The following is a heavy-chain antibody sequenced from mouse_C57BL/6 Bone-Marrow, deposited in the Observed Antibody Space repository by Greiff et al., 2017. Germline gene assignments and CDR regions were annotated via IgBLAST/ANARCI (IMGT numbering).Heavy chain of an antibody. D-gene: IGHD1-1*02. Sequence: EVKLMESGEGLVKPGGSLKLSCAASGFTFSSYAMSWVRQTPEKRLEWVAYISSGGDYIYYADTVKGRFTISRDNARNTLYLQMSSLKSEDTAMYYCTKDMAPYYYAMDYWGQGTSVTVSS. CDR1: GFTFSSYA. V-gene: IGHV5-9-1*02. CDR2: ISSGGDYI. J-gene: IGHJ4*01. CDR3: TKDMAPYYYAMDY.